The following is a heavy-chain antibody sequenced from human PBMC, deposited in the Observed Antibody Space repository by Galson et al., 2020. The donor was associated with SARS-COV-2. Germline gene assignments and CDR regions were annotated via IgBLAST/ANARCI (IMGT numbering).Heavy chain of an antibody. Sequence: GGSLRLSGAASGFTFSSYWMSWVRQAPGKGLDWVANIKQDGREKYNVASVRARFTISRDNAKNSLYLQMNSLRAEDTAVYYCARVHSSSWYFDYWGQGTLVTVSS. D-gene: IGHD6-13*01. CDR2: IKQDGREK. J-gene: IGHJ4*02. V-gene: IGHV3-7*01. CDR1: GFTFSSYW. CDR3: ARVHSSSWYFDY.